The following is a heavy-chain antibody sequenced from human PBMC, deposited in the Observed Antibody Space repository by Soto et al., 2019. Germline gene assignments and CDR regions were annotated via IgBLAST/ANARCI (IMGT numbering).Heavy chain of an antibody. CDR2: IIPVFGTT. Sequence: QVQLVQSGAEVKKPGSSVKVSCKASGDSFNRFALSWVRQAPGQGLEWMGGIIPVFGTTKYAESFEGRVTMTADESTSTAYLELSSLRFEDTAVYFCARDKGTIFGVVNDAFDIWGQGTLVTVSS. CDR3: ARDKGTIFGVVNDAFDI. J-gene: IGHJ3*02. CDR1: GDSFNRFA. D-gene: IGHD3-3*01. V-gene: IGHV1-69*01.